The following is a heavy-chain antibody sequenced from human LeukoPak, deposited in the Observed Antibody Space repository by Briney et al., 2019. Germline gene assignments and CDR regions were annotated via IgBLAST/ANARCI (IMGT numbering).Heavy chain of an antibody. D-gene: IGHD4-17*01. CDR2: VYSSGAT. Sequence: SETLSLTCTVSGGSISSSSYYWGFIRQPPGKGLEWIGTVYSSGATYYNPSLKSRVTISVDTSKNQFSLKLHSVTAADTAVYYCVKDVGDHVTDCWGQGTLVTVSS. CDR1: GGSISSSSYY. V-gene: IGHV4-39*07. J-gene: IGHJ4*02. CDR3: VKDVGDHVTDC.